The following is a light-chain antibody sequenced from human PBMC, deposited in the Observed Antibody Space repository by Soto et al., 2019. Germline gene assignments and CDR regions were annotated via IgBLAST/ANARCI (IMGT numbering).Light chain of an antibody. J-gene: IGLJ3*02. CDR1: SSDVGGYQY. V-gene: IGLV2-14*01. Sequence: HSLLTHPASFSCSDLQSTTISCTGTSSDVGGYQYVSWYQQHPGKAPKLMIYDVSNRPSGVSNRFSGSKSGNTASLTISGLQAEDEADYYCSSYTSTSAWVFGGGTKVTVL. CDR3: SSYTSTSAWV. CDR2: DVS.